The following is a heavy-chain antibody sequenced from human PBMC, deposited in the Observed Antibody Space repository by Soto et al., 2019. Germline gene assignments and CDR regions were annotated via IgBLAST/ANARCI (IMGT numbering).Heavy chain of an antibody. Sequence: PGGPLRLSCVASGVTVSSNYMSWVRQAPGKGLEWVSVIYSGGSTYYADSVKGRFTISRDNSKNTLYLQMNSLRAEDTAVYYCARNYYDSGGGFDYWGQGTLVTVSS. CDR1: GVTVSSNY. CDR2: IYSGGST. D-gene: IGHD3-22*01. J-gene: IGHJ4*02. CDR3: ARNYYDSGGGFDY. V-gene: IGHV3-53*05.